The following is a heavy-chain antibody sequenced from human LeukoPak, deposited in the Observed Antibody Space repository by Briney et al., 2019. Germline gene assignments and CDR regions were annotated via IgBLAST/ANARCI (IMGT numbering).Heavy chain of an antibody. CDR2: IHHSGST. CDR1: GGSIISSNW. Sequence: PSGTLSLTCAVSGGSIISSNWWSWVRPPPGKGLEWIGEIHHSGSTNYNPSLKRRVPIQGNQAQNHFLLKVKSVTAADTAVYYCARVPRLAYSGYYYYYYYMDVWGKGTTVTVSS. D-gene: IGHD5-12*01. J-gene: IGHJ6*03. CDR3: ARVPRLAYSGYYYYYYYMDV. V-gene: IGHV4-4*02.